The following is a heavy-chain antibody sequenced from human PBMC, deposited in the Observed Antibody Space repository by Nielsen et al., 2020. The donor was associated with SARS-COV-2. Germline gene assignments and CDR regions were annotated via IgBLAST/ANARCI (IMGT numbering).Heavy chain of an antibody. V-gene: IGHV3-7*01. J-gene: IGHJ4*02. Sequence: GSLEISWANYGFTCSSYWMSWVRQAPGKGLEWVANIKQDGSEKYYVDSVKGRFTISRDNAKNSLYLQMNSLRAEDTAVYYCARDRPSGFKYWGQGTLVTVSS. CDR2: IKQDGSEK. CDR1: GFTCSSYW. D-gene: IGHD5-12*01. CDR3: ARDRPSGFKY.